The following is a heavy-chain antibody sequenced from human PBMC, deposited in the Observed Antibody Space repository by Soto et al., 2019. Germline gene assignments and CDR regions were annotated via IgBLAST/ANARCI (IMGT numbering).Heavy chain of an antibody. V-gene: IGHV3-49*04. D-gene: IGHD3-10*01. CDR1: GFTFGDYA. CDR3: TRGPLVPYGSTPDY. CDR2: IRSKAYGGTT. Sequence: GGSLRLSCTASGFTFGDYAMSWVRQAPGKGLEWVGFIRSKAYGGTTEYAASVKDRFTISRDDSKSIAYLQMNSLKTEDTAVYYCTRGPLVPYGSTPDYWGQGTLVTVSS. J-gene: IGHJ4*02.